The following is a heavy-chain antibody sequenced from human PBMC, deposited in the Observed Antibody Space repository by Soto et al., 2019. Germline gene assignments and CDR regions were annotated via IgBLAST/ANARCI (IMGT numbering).Heavy chain of an antibody. CDR3: ARPKGSYSSGYYYFDY. J-gene: IGHJ4*02. D-gene: IGHD6-19*01. V-gene: IGHV1-69*01. Sequence: QVQLVQSGAEVEQPGSSVKVSCKTSGGTFSTYAIYWVRQAPGQGLEWMGAIIPLFGTADYAQKFQGRVTITADESTSTASMELSSLRSEDTAVYYCARPKGSYSSGYYYFDYWGQGTPVTVSS. CDR1: GGTFSTYA. CDR2: IIPLFGTA.